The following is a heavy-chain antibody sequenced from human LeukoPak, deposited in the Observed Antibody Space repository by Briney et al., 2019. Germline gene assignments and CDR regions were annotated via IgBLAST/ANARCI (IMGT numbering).Heavy chain of an antibody. V-gene: IGHV1-3*01. CDR3: AREGGYSGYDSETDY. J-gene: IGHJ4*02. CDR1: GYTFTSYA. D-gene: IGHD5-12*01. CDR2: INAGNGNT. Sequence: GASVKVSCKASGYTFTSYAMHWVRQAPGQRLEWMGWINAGNGNTKYSQKFQGRVTITRDTSASTAYMELSSLRSEDTAVYYCAREGGYSGYDSETDYWGQGTLVTVSS.